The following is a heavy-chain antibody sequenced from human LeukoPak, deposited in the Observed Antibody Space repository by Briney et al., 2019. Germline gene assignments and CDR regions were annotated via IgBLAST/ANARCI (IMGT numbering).Heavy chain of an antibody. CDR2: ISWNSGTI. CDR3: AKTGQRWLQGNYFDY. CDR1: GFTFVDYA. V-gene: IGHV3-9*01. D-gene: IGHD5-24*01. J-gene: IGHJ4*02. Sequence: GRSLRLSCAASGFTFVDYAMHWVRQAPGKGLEWGSGISWNSGTIGYADSVKGRFTISRDNAKNSLYLQMNSLRAEDTALYYCAKTGQRWLQGNYFDYWGQGTLVTVSS.